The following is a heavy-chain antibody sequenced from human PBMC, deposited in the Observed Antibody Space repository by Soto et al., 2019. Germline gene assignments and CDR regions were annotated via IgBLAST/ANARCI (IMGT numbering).Heavy chain of an antibody. D-gene: IGHD6-19*01. Sequence: QVQLQESGPGLVKPSGTLSLTCAVSGGSISSSNWWSWVRQPPGKGLEWIGEIYHSGSTNYNPSLKSRVTISVDKSKSQFSLKLSSVTAADTAVYYCARLRIAVAGPFYYYYCMDVWGQGTTVTVSS. V-gene: IGHV4-4*02. CDR2: IYHSGST. J-gene: IGHJ6*02. CDR3: ARLRIAVAGPFYYYYCMDV. CDR1: GGSISSSNW.